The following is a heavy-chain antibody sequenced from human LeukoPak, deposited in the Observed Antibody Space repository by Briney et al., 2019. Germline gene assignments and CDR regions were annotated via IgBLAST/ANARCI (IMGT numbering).Heavy chain of an antibody. CDR2: IYYSGST. CDR3: ARARYSSYNWFDP. Sequence: SETLSLTCTVSGGSISSSTYYWGWIRQPPGKGLEWIGSIYYSGSTYYNPSLKSRVTISVDTSKNQFSLKLSSVTAADTAVYYCARARYSSYNWFDPWGQGTLVTVSS. V-gene: IGHV4-39*07. CDR1: GGSISSSTYY. D-gene: IGHD6-13*01. J-gene: IGHJ5*02.